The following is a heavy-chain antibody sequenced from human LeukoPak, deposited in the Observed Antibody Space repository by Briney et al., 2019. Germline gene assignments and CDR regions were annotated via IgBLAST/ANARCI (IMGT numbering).Heavy chain of an antibody. D-gene: IGHD6-13*01. CDR3: AKAIYSSSWYGDY. J-gene: IGHJ4*02. CDR1: GYIFTSYY. Sequence: ASVKVSCKASGYIFTSYYMHWVRQAPGQGLEWMGVINPSGGSTNYPQKFQGRVTMTRDMSTSTVYMELSSLRSEDTAVYYCAKAIYSSSWYGDYWGQGTLVTVSS. V-gene: IGHV1-46*01. CDR2: INPSGGST.